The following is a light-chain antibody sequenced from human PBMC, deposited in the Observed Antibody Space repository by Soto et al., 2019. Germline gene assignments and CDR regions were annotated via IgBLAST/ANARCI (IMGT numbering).Light chain of an antibody. Sequence: IQRTQSPSSLSTSVGDRLTITCRASQSISSYLNWYQQKPGKAPKLLIYAASSLQSGVTSRFSGSGSGKDFTLTISSLQPEDFATYYCQQSYSNPQTFGQGKKVDIK. CDR1: QSISSY. CDR3: QQSYSNPQT. V-gene: IGKV1-39*01. J-gene: IGKJ1*01. CDR2: AAS.